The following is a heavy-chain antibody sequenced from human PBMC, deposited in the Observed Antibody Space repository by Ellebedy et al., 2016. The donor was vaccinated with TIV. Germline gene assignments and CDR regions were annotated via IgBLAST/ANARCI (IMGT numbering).Heavy chain of an antibody. CDR2: ISSSGSTI. D-gene: IGHD2-2*02. Sequence: GGSLRLXCAASGFTFSDYYMSWIRQAPGKGLEWVSYISSSGSTIYCADSVKGRFTISRDNAKNSLYLQMNSLRAEDTAVYYCARSVVPAAIVWFNSWGQGTLVTVSS. CDR1: GFTFSDYY. J-gene: IGHJ5*01. V-gene: IGHV3-11*01. CDR3: ARSVVPAAIVWFNS.